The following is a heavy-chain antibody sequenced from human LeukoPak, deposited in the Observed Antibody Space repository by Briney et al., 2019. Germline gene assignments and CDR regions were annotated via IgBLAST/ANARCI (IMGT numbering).Heavy chain of an antibody. CDR2: IYSAGTT. V-gene: IGHV3-53*01. Sequence: GGSLRLSCAASGFNVNKSYLSWVRQAPGRGLEWVPVIYSAGTTYYADSVKGRFTISREESKNTVYLQMNSLRAEDTAVYYCARDLAPLLWFGEPREVWGKGTMVTVSS. D-gene: IGHD3-10*01. J-gene: IGHJ6*04. CDR1: GFNVNKSY. CDR3: ARDLAPLLWFGEPREV.